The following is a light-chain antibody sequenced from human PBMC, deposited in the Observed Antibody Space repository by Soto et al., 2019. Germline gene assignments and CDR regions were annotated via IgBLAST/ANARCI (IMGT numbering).Light chain of an antibody. CDR3: NSYTSSNTYV. V-gene: IGLV2-18*02. CDR2: EVN. J-gene: IGLJ1*01. CDR1: SSDVGSYNR. Sequence: QSVLNQPPSVYGSPGQSVTISCTGTSSDVGSYNRVSWYQQPPGTAPKIMIYEVNNRPSGVPDRFSGSKSGNTASLTITWLQAEDEADYYCNSYTSSNTYVFGTGTKVTV.